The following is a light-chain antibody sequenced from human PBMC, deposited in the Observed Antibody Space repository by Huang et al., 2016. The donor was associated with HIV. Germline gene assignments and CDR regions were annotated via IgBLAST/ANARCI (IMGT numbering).Light chain of an antibody. CDR2: KSS. V-gene: IGKV1-5*03. J-gene: IGKJ1*01. CDR3: QQYNTFWT. Sequence: DIQMTQSPSILSASVGERVTITCRASQSVSTWLAWYQTKPGHPPKRLIYKSSTLESGVPSRFSGSGSGTEFTLTISGLQPDDFATYYCQQYNTFWTFGQGTKV. CDR1: QSVSTW.